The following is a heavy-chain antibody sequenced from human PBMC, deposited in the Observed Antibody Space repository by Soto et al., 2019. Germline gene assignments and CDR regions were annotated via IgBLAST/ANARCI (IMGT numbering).Heavy chain of an antibody. CDR3: ARHDGAGSDYNANFDY. CDR1: GGTFSSYA. D-gene: IGHD3-10*01. J-gene: IGHJ4*02. Sequence: QVQLVQSGAEVKKPGSSVKVSCKASGGTFSSYAISWVRQAPGQGLEWMGGIIPIFGTANYAQKFQGRVTVTADGSTSTAYMELGSLTSEDTAVYYCARHDGAGSDYNANFDYWGQGTLVTVSS. V-gene: IGHV1-69*01. CDR2: IIPIFGTA.